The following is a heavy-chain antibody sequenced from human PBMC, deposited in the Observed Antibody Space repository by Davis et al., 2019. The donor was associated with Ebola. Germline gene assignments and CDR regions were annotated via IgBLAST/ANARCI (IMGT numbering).Heavy chain of an antibody. J-gene: IGHJ5*02. CDR1: GGTFSSYA. CDR2: IIPIFGTA. D-gene: IGHD2-2*01. V-gene: IGHV1-69*13. Sequence: SVKVSCKASGGTFSSYAIGWVRQAPGQGLEWMGGIIPIFGTANYAQKFQGRVTITADESTSTAYMELSSLRSEDTAVYYCARGLGYCSSTSCYGGGWFDPWGQGTLVTVSS. CDR3: ARGLGYCSSTSCYGGGWFDP.